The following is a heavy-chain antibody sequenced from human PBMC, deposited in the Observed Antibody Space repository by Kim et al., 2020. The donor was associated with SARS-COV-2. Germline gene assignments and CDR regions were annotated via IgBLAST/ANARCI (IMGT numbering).Heavy chain of an antibody. CDR1: GFTFDDYS. Sequence: GGSLRLSCTASGFTFDDYSMSWVRQAPGKGLEWLGLIRRNATGETSEYAPSVKARFTSTNDDSKSIAYLQMHSLQTEDTALYYCCRETAATGMYLVLWGRGTLVTVSS. CDR2: IRRNATGETS. J-gene: IGHJ2*01. V-gene: IGHV3-49*04. D-gene: IGHD3-10*01. CDR3: CRETAATGMYLVL.